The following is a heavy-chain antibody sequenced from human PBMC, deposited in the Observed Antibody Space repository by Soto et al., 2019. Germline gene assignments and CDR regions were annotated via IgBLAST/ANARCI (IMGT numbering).Heavy chain of an antibody. CDR3: AKTSPHCSGGSRYSVWFDP. CDR1: GGTFSSYA. D-gene: IGHD2-15*01. CDR2: IIPIFGTA. J-gene: IGHJ5*02. V-gene: IGHV1-69*13. Sequence: GASVKGSCKASGGTFSSYAISWVRQAPGQGLEWMGGIIPIFGTANYAQKFQGRVTITADESTSTAYMELSSLGSEDTAVYYCAKTSPHCSGGSRYSVWFDPWGQGTLVTVSS.